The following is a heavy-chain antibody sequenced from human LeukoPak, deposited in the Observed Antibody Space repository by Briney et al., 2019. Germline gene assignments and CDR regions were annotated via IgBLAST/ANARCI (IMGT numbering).Heavy chain of an antibody. V-gene: IGHV1-2*02. J-gene: IGHJ5*02. Sequence: ASVKVSCKASGYTFTDYYIHWVRQAPGQGLEWMGWIYPNSGDTNYAQKFQGRLTMTRDTSISTAYMGLSSLRSDDTAVYYCARAGDSGNLAWGQGTLVTVSS. CDR1: GYTFTDYY. D-gene: IGHD1-26*01. CDR3: ARAGDSGNLA. CDR2: IYPNSGDT.